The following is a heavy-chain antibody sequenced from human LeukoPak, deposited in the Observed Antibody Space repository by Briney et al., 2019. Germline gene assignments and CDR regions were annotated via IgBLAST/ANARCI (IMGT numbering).Heavy chain of an antibody. CDR2: IYPGDSDA. V-gene: IGHV5-51*01. D-gene: IGHD3-10*01. CDR1: GYSFTNYR. J-gene: IGHJ3*02. CDR3: ARRGWGFGEPKRDHDTFDI. Sequence: GESPKISWKGSGYSFTNYRIAWVRQMPGQGLEWVAIIYPGDSDARYSPSFQGQVTISVDKSISTTYLRWSSLKASDTAMYYCARRGWGFGEPKRDHDTFDIWGQGTMVTVSS.